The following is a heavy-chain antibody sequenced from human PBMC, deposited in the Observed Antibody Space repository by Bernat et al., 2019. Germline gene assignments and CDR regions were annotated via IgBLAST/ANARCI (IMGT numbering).Heavy chain of an antibody. CDR1: GFTFDDHA. CDR3: ATTTTVTSAEYFQH. J-gene: IGHJ1*01. CDR2: ISGDGGST. D-gene: IGHD4-17*01. V-gene: IGHV3-43*02. Sequence: EVQLVESGGGVVQPGGSLRLPCAASGFTFDDHAMHWVRQPPGKGLEWVSLISGDGGSTYYADSVKDRFTISRDNSKNSLYLQMNSLRTEDTALYYCATTTTVTSAEYFQHWGQGTLVTVSS.